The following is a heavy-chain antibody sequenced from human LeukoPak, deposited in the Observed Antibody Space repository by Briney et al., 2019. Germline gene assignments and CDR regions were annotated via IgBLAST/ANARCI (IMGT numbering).Heavy chain of an antibody. CDR3: AKDIQPYSSGPDY. J-gene: IGHJ4*02. D-gene: IGHD6-19*01. V-gene: IGHV3-48*04. Sequence: PGGSLRLSCAASGFTFSSYSMNWVRQAPGKGLEWVSYISSSSSTIYYADSVKGRFTISRDNAKNSLYLQMNSLRAEDTALYYCAKDIQPYSSGPDYWGQGTLVTVSS. CDR1: GFTFSSYS. CDR2: ISSSSSTI.